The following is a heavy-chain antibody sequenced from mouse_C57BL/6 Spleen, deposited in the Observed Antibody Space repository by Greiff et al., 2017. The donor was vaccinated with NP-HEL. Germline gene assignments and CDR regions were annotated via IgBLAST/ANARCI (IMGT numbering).Heavy chain of an antibody. CDR1: GFTFSDYG. CDR3: ARQRDGGYFDV. V-gene: IGHV5-15*01. D-gene: IGHD1-1*02. J-gene: IGHJ1*03. Sequence: DVHLVESGGGLVQPGGSLKLSCAASGFTFSDYGMAWVRQAPRKGPEWVAFISNLAYSIYYADTVTGRFTISRENAKNTLYLEMSSLRSEDTAMYYCARQRDGGYFDVWGTGTTVTVSS. CDR2: ISNLAYSI.